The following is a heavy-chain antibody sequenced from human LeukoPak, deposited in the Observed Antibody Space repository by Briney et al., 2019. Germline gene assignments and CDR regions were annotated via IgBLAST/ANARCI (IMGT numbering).Heavy chain of an antibody. CDR3: ARDLEVGASGDAFDI. D-gene: IGHD1-26*01. CDR2: INAGNGNT. J-gene: IGHJ3*02. Sequence: ASVKVSCKASGYTFTSYAMHWVRQAPGQRLEWMGWINAGNGNTKYSQKFQGRVTITRDTSASTAYMELSSLRSEDTAVYYCARDLEVGASGDAFDIWGQGTMVTVSS. V-gene: IGHV1-3*01. CDR1: GYTFTSYA.